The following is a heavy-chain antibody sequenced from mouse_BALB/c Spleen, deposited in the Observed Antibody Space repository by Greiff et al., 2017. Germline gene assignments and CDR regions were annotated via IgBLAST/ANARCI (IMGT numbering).Heavy chain of an antibody. CDR2: IWSGGST. J-gene: IGHJ1*01. Sequence: VKLVESGPDLVPPSQSLSITCTVSGFSLTSYGVHWVRQPPGKGLEWLVVIWSGGSTTYNSALISRLSISKDNSKSHVFLKMNSLQTDDTAMDYGARHTDRGYFDVWGEGTTVTVSS. CDR1: GFSLTSYG. V-gene: IGHV2-6-2*01. D-gene: IGHD1-1*01. CDR3: ARHTDRGYFDV.